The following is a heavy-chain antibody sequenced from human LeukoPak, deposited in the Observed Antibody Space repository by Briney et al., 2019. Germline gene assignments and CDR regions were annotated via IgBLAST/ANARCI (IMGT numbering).Heavy chain of an antibody. CDR1: GGSISSGSYY. D-gene: IGHD3-16*01. CDR3: ARALLGGHAFDI. V-gene: IGHV4-61*02. CDR2: IYTSGST. Sequence: PSQTLSLTCTVSGGSISSGSYYWSWIRQPAGKGLEWIGRIYTSGSTNYNPSLKSRVTISVDTSKNQFSLKLSSVTAADTAVYYRARALLGGHAFDIWGQGTMVTVSS. J-gene: IGHJ3*02.